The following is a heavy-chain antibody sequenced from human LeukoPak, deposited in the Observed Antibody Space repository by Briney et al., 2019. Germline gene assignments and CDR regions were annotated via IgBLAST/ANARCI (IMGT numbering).Heavy chain of an antibody. J-gene: IGHJ2*01. Sequence: PSETLSLTCDVSDYSISSYYWSWIRQPAGKGLEWIGRIYTSGSTNYNPSLKSRVTMSVDTSKNQFSLKLSSVTAADTAVYYCAREPQSSGWYPYWYFDLWGRGTLVTVSS. CDR1: DYSISSYY. V-gene: IGHV4-4*07. CDR3: AREPQSSGWYPYWYFDL. D-gene: IGHD6-19*01. CDR2: IYTSGST.